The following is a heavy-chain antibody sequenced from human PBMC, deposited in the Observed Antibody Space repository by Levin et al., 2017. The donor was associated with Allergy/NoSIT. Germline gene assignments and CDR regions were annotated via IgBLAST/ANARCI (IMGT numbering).Heavy chain of an antibody. D-gene: IGHD3/OR15-3a*01. CDR3: ARGPFYDDLTGFYNWFDP. J-gene: IGHJ5*02. V-gene: IGHV4-31*03. Sequence: SETLSLTCTVSGGSFNSADYYWSWIRQHPEKGLEWIGYIYFSGTTLYNPSLKSRVTILVDTSKNQFSLRLTSVTAADTAVYFCARGPFYDDLTGFYNWFDPWGQGTLVTVSS. CDR2: IYFSGTT. CDR1: GGSFNSADYY.